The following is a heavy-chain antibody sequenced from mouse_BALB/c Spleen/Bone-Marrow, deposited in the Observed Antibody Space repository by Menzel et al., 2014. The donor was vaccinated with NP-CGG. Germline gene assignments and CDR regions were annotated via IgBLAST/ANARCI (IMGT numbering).Heavy chain of an antibody. CDR2: ISYSGST. J-gene: IGHJ4*01. CDR3: ARKALYYAMDY. CDR1: GYSIXSDYA. V-gene: IGHV3-2*02. Sequence: EVKLMESGPGLVKPSQSLSLTCTVTGYSIXSDYAWNWIRQFPGNKLEWMGYISYSGSTSYNPSLKSRISITRDTSKNQFFLQLNSVTTEDTATYYCARKALYYAMDYWGQGTSVTVSS.